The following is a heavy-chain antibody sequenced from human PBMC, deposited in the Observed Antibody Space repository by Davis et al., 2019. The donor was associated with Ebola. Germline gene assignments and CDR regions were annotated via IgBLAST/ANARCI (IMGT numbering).Heavy chain of an antibody. V-gene: IGHV3-20*04. CDR3: AKDTSNIWFDI. Sequence: GESLKISCAASGFTFDDYAMSWVRQAPGKGLEWASGINWNGGSTGYADSVKGRFTISRDNSKNTLYLQMNSLRAEDTAVYYCAKDTSNIWFDIWGQGTNVTVSS. J-gene: IGHJ3*02. CDR2: INWNGGST. CDR1: GFTFDDYA. D-gene: IGHD1-26*01.